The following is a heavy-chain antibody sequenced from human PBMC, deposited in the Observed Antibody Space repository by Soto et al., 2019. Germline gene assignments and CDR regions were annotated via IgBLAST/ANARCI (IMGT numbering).Heavy chain of an antibody. CDR3: ARERWELLRGKSYYYYGMDV. V-gene: IGHV3-30-3*01. D-gene: IGHD1-26*01. CDR1: GFTFSSYA. Sequence: GGSLRLSCAASGFTFSSYAMHWVRQAPGKGLEWVAVISYDGSNKYYADSVKGRFTISRDNSKNTLYLQMNSLRAEDTAVYYCARERWELLRGKSYYYYGMDVWGQGTTVTVSS. J-gene: IGHJ6*02. CDR2: ISYDGSNK.